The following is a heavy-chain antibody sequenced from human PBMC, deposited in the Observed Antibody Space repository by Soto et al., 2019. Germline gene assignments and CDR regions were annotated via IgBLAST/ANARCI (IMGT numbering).Heavy chain of an antibody. CDR2: IYFSGST. Sequence: QVQLQESGPGLVKPSQTLSLTCVVSGGSISNGGYYWSWIRQHPGKGLEWIGAIYFSGSTYYNPSLKSRVTISVAMPKNQFSLTLSPVTAADTAVYYCARDSHSQQPNHRWGGGYMDVGGKGTTVTVSS. CDR3: ARDSHSQQPNHRWGGGYMDV. D-gene: IGHD6-13*01. V-gene: IGHV4-31*11. CDR1: GGSISNGGYY. J-gene: IGHJ6*03.